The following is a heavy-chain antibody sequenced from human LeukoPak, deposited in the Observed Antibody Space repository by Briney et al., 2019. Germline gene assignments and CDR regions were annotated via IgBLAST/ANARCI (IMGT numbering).Heavy chain of an antibody. CDR1: GFTFRTYT. V-gene: IGHV3-21*01. CDR2: ISTGSNYI. D-gene: IGHD4-17*01. CDR3: ARLFDNGDYRAEPY. J-gene: IGHJ4*02. Sequence: GGSLRLSCAASGFTFRTYTMHWVRQAPGKGLEWVSSISTGSNYIYYADSVKGRFTISRDNAKNSLYLQMNSLLAEDTAVYYCARLFDNGDYRAEPYWGQGTLVTVSS.